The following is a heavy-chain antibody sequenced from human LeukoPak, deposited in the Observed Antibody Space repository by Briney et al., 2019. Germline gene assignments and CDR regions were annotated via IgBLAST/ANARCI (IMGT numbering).Heavy chain of an antibody. J-gene: IGHJ3*02. Sequence: GGSLRLSCAASGFTFSTYAMHWVRQAPGKGLEWVAVISYDGSSKYYADSVKGRFTISRDNSKNTLYLQMDSLRAEDTAVYYCARARSSYGYGDAFDIWGQGTMVTVSS. V-gene: IGHV3-30*04. CDR1: GFTFSTYA. CDR2: ISYDGSSK. CDR3: ARARSSYGYGDAFDI. D-gene: IGHD5-18*01.